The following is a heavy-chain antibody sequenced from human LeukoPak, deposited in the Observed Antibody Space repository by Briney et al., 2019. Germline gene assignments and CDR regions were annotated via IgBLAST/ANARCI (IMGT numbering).Heavy chain of an antibody. CDR1: GFTFSSYA. Sequence: GGSLRLSCAASGFTFSSYAMSWVRQAPGKGLEWVSAISGSGGSTYYADSVKGRFTISRDNSKNTLYLQMNSLRVEDTAVYYCAKGGTDFWSGYIDSWGQGTLVTVSS. V-gene: IGHV3-23*01. D-gene: IGHD3-3*01. CDR2: ISGSGGST. J-gene: IGHJ4*02. CDR3: AKGGTDFWSGYIDS.